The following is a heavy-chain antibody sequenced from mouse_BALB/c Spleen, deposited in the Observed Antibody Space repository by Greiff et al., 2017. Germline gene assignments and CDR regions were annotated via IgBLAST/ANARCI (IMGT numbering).Heavy chain of an antibody. D-gene: IGHD2-4*01. CDR3: GSDYDYGVIDY. J-gene: IGHJ2*01. Sequence: VQLKQSGPELVKPGASVKISCKASGYSFTGYFMNWVKQSHGKSLEWIGRINPYNGDTFYNQKFKGKATLTEDKSSSTAHMELLSLTSEDSAVYYCGSDYDYGVIDYWGQGTTLTVSS. V-gene: IGHV1-37*01. CDR2: INPYNGDT. CDR1: GYSFTGYF.